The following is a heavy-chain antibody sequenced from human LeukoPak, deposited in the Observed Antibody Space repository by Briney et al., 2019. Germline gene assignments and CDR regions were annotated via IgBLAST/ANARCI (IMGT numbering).Heavy chain of an antibody. D-gene: IGHD3-9*01. J-gene: IGHJ4*02. Sequence: SETLSLTCTVSGGSISSYYWSWIRQPPGKGLGWIGSIYHSGSTYYNPSLKSRVTISVDTSKNQFSLKLSSVTAADTAVYYCARPILYYDILTGYYDWGQGTLVTVSS. CDR2: IYHSGST. CDR3: ARPILYYDILTGYYD. CDR1: GGSISSYY. V-gene: IGHV4-59*08.